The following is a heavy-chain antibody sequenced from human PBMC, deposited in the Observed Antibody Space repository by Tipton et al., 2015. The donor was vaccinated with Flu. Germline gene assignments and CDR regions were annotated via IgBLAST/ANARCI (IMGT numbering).Heavy chain of an antibody. CDR3: ARDQTSRGSSWYLAFDI. Sequence: TLSLTCSVSGGSFGSGYLWGWVRQPPGKGLEWIGNIHRSGSPYYNPSLKSRITMSVDTSKNQFSLKLSSVTAADTAVYYCARDQTSRGSSWYLAFDIWGQGTMVTVSS. CDR1: GGSFGSGYL. D-gene: IGHD6-13*01. J-gene: IGHJ3*02. V-gene: IGHV4-38-2*02. CDR2: IHRSGSP.